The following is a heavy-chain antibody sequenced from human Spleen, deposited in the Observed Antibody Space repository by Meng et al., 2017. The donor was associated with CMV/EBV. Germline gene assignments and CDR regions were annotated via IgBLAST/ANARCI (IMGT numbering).Heavy chain of an antibody. J-gene: IGHJ4*02. CDR1: GGSISSDY. CDR2: IYTSGST. D-gene: IGHD5-18*01. V-gene: IGHV4-4*07. Sequence: RELATELSNTPVTLSLTCAVSGGSISSDYWSWIRQPAGKGLEWIGRIYTSGSTNYNPSLKSRVTMSVDTSKNQFSLKLSSVTAADTAVYYCASAGYSYGFRSHYFDYWGQGTLVTVSS. CDR3: ASAGYSYGFRSHYFDY.